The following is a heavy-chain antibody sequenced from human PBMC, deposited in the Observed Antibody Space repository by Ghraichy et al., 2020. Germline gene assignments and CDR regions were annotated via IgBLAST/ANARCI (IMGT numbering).Heavy chain of an antibody. CDR1: GTSITSYY. J-gene: IGHJ4*02. D-gene: IGHD2-15*01. CDR2: ISTSGTT. CDR3: ARVSGGSDDFFDY. V-gene: IGHV4-4*07. Sequence: SQTLSLTCAVSGTSITSYYWSWIRQPAGKGLEWIGRISTSGTTNYNPSLKSRVTMSVDTSKDQFSLKLNSVSAADTAVYYCARVSGGSDDFFDYLGQGTLVTVPS.